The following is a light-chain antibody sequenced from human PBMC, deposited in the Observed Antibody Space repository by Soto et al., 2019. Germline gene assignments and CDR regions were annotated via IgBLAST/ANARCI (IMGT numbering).Light chain of an antibody. CDR1: SGHSSYI. V-gene: IGLV4-60*02. CDR3: ETWVSNTYV. J-gene: IGLJ1*01. CDR2: LEGSGSY. Sequence: QPVLTQSSSASASLGSSVKLTCTLSSGHSSYIIAWHQQQPGKAPRYLMKLEGSGSYNTGSGVPDRFSGSSSGADRYLTISNLQFEDEADYYCETWVSNTYVFGTGNKVTVL.